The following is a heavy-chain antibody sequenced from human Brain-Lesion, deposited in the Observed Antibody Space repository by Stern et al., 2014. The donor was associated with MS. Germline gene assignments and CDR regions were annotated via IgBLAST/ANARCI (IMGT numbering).Heavy chain of an antibody. V-gene: IGHV1-24*01. CDR1: GYTLTDLS. CDR2: FDPEDGET. Sequence: QMQLVQSGAEVKKPGASVKVSCKVSGYTLTDLSMHWVRQAPGQGLEWMGGFDPEDGETIYAQKFQGRVTMTEDTSTDTAYMELSSLRSEDTAVYYCATDRDDFRSGYSAPTKGYGLDVWGQGTTVTVTS. D-gene: IGHD3-3*01. CDR3: ATDRDDFRSGYSAPTKGYGLDV. J-gene: IGHJ6*02.